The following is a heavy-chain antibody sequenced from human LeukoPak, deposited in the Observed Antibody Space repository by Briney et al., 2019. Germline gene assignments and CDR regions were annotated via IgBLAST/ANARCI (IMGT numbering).Heavy chain of an antibody. Sequence: SETLSLTCTVPGGSISSYYWSWIRQPAGKGLEWIGRIYTSGSTNYNPSLKSRVTMSVDTSKNQFSLKLSSVTAADTAVYYCARDHCSSTNCNFNWFDPWGQGTLVTVSS. CDR2: IYTSGST. V-gene: IGHV4-4*07. CDR3: ARDHCSSTNCNFNWFDP. J-gene: IGHJ5*02. D-gene: IGHD2-2*01. CDR1: GGSISSYY.